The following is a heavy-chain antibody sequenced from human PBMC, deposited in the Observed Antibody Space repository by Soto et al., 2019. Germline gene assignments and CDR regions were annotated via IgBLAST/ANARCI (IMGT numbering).Heavy chain of an antibody. V-gene: IGHV3-30*18. CDR1: GFTFSNYG. Sequence: PGGSLRLSCAASGFTFSNYGMNWVRQAPGKGLEWVTVISYDGSNKYYADSVKGRFTISRDNSKNTLYLQMDSLRAEDTAVYYCAKDTYYHDSSGYYVFDYWGQGTLVTVSS. J-gene: IGHJ4*02. CDR2: ISYDGSNK. CDR3: AKDTYYHDSSGYYVFDY. D-gene: IGHD3-22*01.